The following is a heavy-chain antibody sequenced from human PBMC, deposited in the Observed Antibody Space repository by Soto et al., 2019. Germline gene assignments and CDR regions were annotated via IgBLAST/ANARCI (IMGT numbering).Heavy chain of an antibody. V-gene: IGHV3-23*01. Sequence: GGSLRLSCAASGFTFSSYAMSWVRQAPGKGLEWVSAISGSGGSTYYADSVKGRFTISRDNCKNTLYLQMNSLRAEDTAVYYCAKEFCSGGSCYSFFDYYYGMDVWGQGTTVTVSS. CDR3: AKEFCSGGSCYSFFDYYYGMDV. J-gene: IGHJ6*02. D-gene: IGHD2-15*01. CDR2: ISGSGGST. CDR1: GFTFSSYA.